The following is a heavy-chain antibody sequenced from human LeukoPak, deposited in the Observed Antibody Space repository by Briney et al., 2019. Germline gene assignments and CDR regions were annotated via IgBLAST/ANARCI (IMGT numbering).Heavy chain of an antibody. V-gene: IGHV4-31*03. Sequence: PSETLSLTCTVSGGSISSGGYYWSWIRQHPGKGLEWIGYIYYSGSTYYTPSLKSRVTISVDTSKNQFSLKLSSVTAADTAVYYCARDPYGAHFDYWGQGTLVTVSS. J-gene: IGHJ4*02. D-gene: IGHD1-26*01. CDR1: GGSISSGGYY. CDR2: IYYSGST. CDR3: ARDPYGAHFDY.